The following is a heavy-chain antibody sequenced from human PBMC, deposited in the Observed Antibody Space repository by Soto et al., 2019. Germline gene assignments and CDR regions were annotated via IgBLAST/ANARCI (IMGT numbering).Heavy chain of an antibody. J-gene: IGHJ6*03. V-gene: IGHV4-39*01. CDR3: ARGRLQSPLYYYYMDV. CDR1: GGSISSSSYY. CDR2: IYYSGST. D-gene: IGHD4-4*01. Sequence: QLQLQESGPGLVKPSETLSLTCTVSGGSISSSSYYWGWIRQPPGKGLEWIGSIYYSGSTYYNPSLKSRVTISVDTSKNQFSLKLSSVTAADTAVYYCARGRLQSPLYYYYMDVWGKGTTVTVSS.